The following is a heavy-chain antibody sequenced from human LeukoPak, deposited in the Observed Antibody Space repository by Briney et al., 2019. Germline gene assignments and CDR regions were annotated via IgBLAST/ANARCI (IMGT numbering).Heavy chain of an antibody. J-gene: IGHJ4*02. CDR1: GYTFTSYD. Sequence: GASVKVSCKASGYTFTSYDINWVRQATGQGLEWMGWMNPKSGNTGYAQMFQGRVTMTRNTSISTAYMELSSLRSEDTAVYYCARGRISGSLNDYWGQGTLVTVSS. V-gene: IGHV1-8*01. CDR2: MNPKSGNT. D-gene: IGHD5-12*01. CDR3: ARGRISGSLNDY.